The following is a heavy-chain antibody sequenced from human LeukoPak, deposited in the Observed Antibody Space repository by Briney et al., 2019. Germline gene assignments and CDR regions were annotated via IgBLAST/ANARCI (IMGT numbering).Heavy chain of an antibody. CDR3: ARDIGGGFDP. V-gene: IGHV3-48*01. Sequence: PGGSLRLSCVASGFTFTDQPMKWVRQAPGKGLEWVSYIGGGRGATFYADSVKGRFTISRDNSKNTLYLQMNSLRAEDTAVYYCARDIGGGFDPWGQGTLVTVSS. CDR1: GFTFTDQP. CDR2: IGGGRGAT. J-gene: IGHJ5*02. D-gene: IGHD3-16*01.